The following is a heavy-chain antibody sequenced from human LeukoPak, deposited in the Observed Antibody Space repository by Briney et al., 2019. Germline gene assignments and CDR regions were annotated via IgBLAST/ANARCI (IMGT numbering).Heavy chain of an antibody. CDR3: ARHWTGYFDY. D-gene: IGHD3/OR15-3a*01. CDR1: GGSISSSSYY. Sequence: PSETLSLTCTVSGGSISSSSYYWGWIRQPPGKGLEWIGSIYYSGSTYYNPSLKSRVTISVDTSKNQFSLKLSSVTAADTAVYYCARHWTGYFDYWGQGTLVTVSS. V-gene: IGHV4-39*01. CDR2: IYYSGST. J-gene: IGHJ4*02.